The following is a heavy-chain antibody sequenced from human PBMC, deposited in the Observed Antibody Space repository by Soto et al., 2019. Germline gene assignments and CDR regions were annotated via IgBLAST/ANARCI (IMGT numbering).Heavy chain of an antibody. CDR2: IIPILGIA. Sequence: QVQLVQSGAEVKKPGSSVKVSCKASGCTFSSYTISWVRQAPGQGLEWMGRIIPILGIANYAQKFQGRVTITADKSTSTAYMELRSRRSEDTAVYYCARLGYHRRSGINWFDPWGQGTLVTVSS. CDR1: GCTFSSYT. D-gene: IGHD5-12*01. J-gene: IGHJ5*02. CDR3: ARLGYHRRSGINWFDP. V-gene: IGHV1-69*02.